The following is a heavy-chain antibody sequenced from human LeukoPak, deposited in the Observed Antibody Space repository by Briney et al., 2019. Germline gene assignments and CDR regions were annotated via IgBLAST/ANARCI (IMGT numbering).Heavy chain of an antibody. J-gene: IGHJ4*02. V-gene: IGHV3-30*02. CDR2: IQYDGSTK. Sequence: PGGSLRLSCAASGFTFSNYGMHWVRQAPGKGLEWVSFIQYDGSTKYYADSVKGRFTISRDNSKNTLYLQMNSLRPEDTAVYYCARDNFGLLTGYYYYWGQGTLVTVSS. D-gene: IGHD3-9*01. CDR1: GFTFSNYG. CDR3: ARDNFGLLTGYYYY.